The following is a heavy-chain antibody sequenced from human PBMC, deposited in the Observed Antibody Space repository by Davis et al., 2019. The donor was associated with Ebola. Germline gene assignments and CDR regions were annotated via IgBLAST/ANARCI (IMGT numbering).Heavy chain of an antibody. D-gene: IGHD6-13*01. CDR1: GNTHISDA. CDR2: IMPSFGAK. Sequence: FSVKVSCMPSGNTHISDAFSWIRQAPGHGLEWLGSIMPSFGAKNYAQTVQGRVTISADESTNTFYMELNSLKSDDTATYYCARALLAAGGGFDVWGQGTVVTVSS. CDR3: ARALLAAGGGFDV. J-gene: IGHJ3*01. V-gene: IGHV1-69*13.